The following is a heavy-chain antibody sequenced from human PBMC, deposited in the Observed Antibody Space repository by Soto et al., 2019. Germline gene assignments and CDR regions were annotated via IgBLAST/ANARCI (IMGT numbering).Heavy chain of an antibody. V-gene: IGHV3-23*01. J-gene: IGHJ3*02. CDR2: XSGSGGST. CDR3: XXXXXXXXXXXXXXDAFDI. CDR1: GFTFSSYA. Sequence: EVQLLESGGGLVQPGGSLRLSCAASGFTFSSYAMSWVRQAPGKGLEWVXXXSGSGGSTYYADSVKGRFTISRDNSKNTXXXXXXXXXXXXXXXXXXXXXXXXXXXXXXXXDAFDIWGQGTMVTVSS.